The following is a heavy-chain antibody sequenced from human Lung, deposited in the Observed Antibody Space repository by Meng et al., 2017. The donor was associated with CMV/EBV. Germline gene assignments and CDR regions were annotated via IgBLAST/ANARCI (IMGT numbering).Heavy chain of an antibody. Sequence: GPLRLXCTVSGYSISSGYYWGWIRQPPGKGLEWIGSIYHSGSTYYNPSLKSRVTISVDTSKNQFSLKLSSVTAADTAVYYCARDNWNYDQKLFDYWGQGTLVXVSS. CDR1: GYSISSGYY. J-gene: IGHJ4*02. CDR3: ARDNWNYDQKLFDY. V-gene: IGHV4-38-2*02. D-gene: IGHD1-7*01. CDR2: IYHSGST.